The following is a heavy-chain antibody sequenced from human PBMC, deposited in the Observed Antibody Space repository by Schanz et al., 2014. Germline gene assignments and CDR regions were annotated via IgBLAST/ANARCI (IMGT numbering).Heavy chain of an antibody. CDR3: ARVKYCTITRCYRTETEGIYYMDV. CDR2: ISGSGGTI. D-gene: IGHD2-2*01. CDR1: GLIFSNYV. V-gene: IGHV3-23*01. Sequence: EVQLLESGGGLVQPGGSLKLSCAASGLIFSNYVMSWVRQAPGKGLEWVSAISGSGGTIYYADSVKGRFTISRDNSKNTLYLQMNSLRPEDTAVYYCARVKYCTITRCYRTETEGIYYMDVWGKGTTVTVSS. J-gene: IGHJ6*03.